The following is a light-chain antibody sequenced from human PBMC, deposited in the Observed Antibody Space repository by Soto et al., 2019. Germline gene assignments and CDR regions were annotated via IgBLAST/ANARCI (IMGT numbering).Light chain of an antibody. J-gene: IGKJ4*01. CDR3: QQYNNWLT. Sequence: EIVLTQSPGTLSLSPGERATLSCRASQSIRNFLAWYQQKPGQAPRLLIYGAYSRATGIPDRISGSGAGTDFTLTISRLEPEDFTLYYCQQYNNWLTFGGGTKV. CDR2: GAY. CDR1: QSIRNF. V-gene: IGKV3-20*01.